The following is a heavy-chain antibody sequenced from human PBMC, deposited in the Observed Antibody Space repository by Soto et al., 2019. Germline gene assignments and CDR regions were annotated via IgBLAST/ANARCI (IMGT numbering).Heavy chain of an antibody. CDR1: GYTFTSCG. V-gene: IGHV1-18*01. J-gene: IGHJ3*02. Sequence: GASVKVSCKASGYTFTSCGISWVRQAPGQGLEWMGWISAYNGNTNYAQKLQGRVTMTTDTSTSTAYMELRSLRSDDTAVYYCARDAGGARAYCGGDCYSYDAFDIWGQGTMVTVSS. D-gene: IGHD2-21*02. CDR2: ISAYNGNT. CDR3: ARDAGGARAYCGGDCYSYDAFDI.